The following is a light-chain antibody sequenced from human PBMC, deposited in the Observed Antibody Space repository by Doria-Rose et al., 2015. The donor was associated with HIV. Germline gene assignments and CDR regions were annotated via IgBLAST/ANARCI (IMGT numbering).Light chain of an antibody. CDR2: DGS. CDR1: QRFSSTY. J-gene: IGKJ1*01. Sequence: TQSPGTLSLSPGERATPSCRASQRFSSTYLAWYQQKPGQAPSLLTYDGSTRATGIPDRFSASGSGTDFTLTINRLEPEDFALYYCHQYGTSWTFGQGAKVEI. V-gene: IGKV3-20*01. CDR3: HQYGTSWT.